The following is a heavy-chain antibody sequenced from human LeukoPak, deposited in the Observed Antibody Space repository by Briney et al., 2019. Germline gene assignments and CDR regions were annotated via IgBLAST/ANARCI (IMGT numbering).Heavy chain of an antibody. J-gene: IGHJ6*02. CDR1: GFTFSSYW. V-gene: IGHV3-74*01. Sequence: PGGSLRLSCAASGFTFSSYWMHWVRQAPGKGLVWVSRINSDGSSTSYADSVKGRFTISRDNAKNTLYLQMNSLRAEDTAVYYCARGDWNDPDGYYYGMDVWGQGTTVTVSS. CDR2: INSDGSST. CDR3: ARGDWNDPDGYYYGMDV. D-gene: IGHD1-1*01.